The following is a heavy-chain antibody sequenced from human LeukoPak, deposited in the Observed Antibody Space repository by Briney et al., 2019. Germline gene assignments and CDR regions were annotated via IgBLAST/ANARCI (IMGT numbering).Heavy chain of an antibody. J-gene: IGHJ5*02. CDR1: GYTFTGYY. CDR2: SNPNSGGT. V-gene: IGHV1-2*02. Sequence: ASVNVSCKTSGYTFTGYYMHWVRQAPGQGLEWMGWSNPNSGGTNYAQKFQGRVTMTRDTSISTAYMELSRLRSDDTAVYYCAGDAPIVVVPAAIRPSNWFDPWGQGTLVTVSS. D-gene: IGHD2-2*02. CDR3: AGDAPIVVVPAAIRPSNWFDP.